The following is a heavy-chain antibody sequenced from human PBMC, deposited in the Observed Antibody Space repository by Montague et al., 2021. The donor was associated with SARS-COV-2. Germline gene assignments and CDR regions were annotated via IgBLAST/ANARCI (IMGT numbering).Heavy chain of an antibody. CDR3: TRHVHMTWPEPSPGFDY. CDR1: GDPVSSSSYN. D-gene: IGHD1-1*01. Sequence: SETLSLTCTVSGDPVSSSSYNWGWIRQPPGKGLEWIGSVHYSGRPYYNPSLKSRVTIYVDTSKNQLSLKLSPVTAADTAVYYCTRHVHMTWPEPSPGFDYWGQGTLVTVSS. CDR2: VHYSGRP. V-gene: IGHV4-39*01. J-gene: IGHJ4*02.